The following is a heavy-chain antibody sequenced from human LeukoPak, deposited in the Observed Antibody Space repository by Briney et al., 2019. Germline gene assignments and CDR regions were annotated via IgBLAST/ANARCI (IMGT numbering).Heavy chain of an antibody. D-gene: IGHD4-17*01. J-gene: IGHJ4*02. Sequence: PGGSLRPSCSASGFTFSYYAMHWVRQAPGKGLEYVSAISSDGRTTYYADSVKGRFAISRDNSKNTLYLQMSSLRAEDTAVYYCVKGRGVLTTVTTHYFDYWGQGTLVTVSS. CDR2: ISSDGRTT. CDR1: GFTFSYYA. CDR3: VKGRGVLTTVTTHYFDY. V-gene: IGHV3-64D*09.